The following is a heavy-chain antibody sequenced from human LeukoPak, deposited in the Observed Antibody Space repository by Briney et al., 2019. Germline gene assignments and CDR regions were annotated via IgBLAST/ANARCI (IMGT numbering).Heavy chain of an antibody. J-gene: IGHJ4*02. D-gene: IGHD3-22*01. CDR3: AREGGYDSSGYWGVY. CDR1: GYTFTSYG. V-gene: IGHV1-18*01. CDR2: ISAYNGNT. Sequence: GASVKVSCKASGYTFTSYGISWVRQAPGQGLEWMGWISAYNGNTNYAQKLQGRVTMATDTSTSTAYMELRSLRSDDTAVYYCAREGGYDSSGYWGVYWGQGTLVTVSS.